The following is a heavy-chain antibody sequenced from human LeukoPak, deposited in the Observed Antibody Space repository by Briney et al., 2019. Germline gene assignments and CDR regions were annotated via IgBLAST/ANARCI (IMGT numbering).Heavy chain of an antibody. CDR3: ARAVSGYDWDY. D-gene: IGHD5-12*01. J-gene: IGHJ4*02. V-gene: IGHV3-48*04. Sequence: GGSLRLSCAASGFTFSSYGMHWVRQAPGKGLEWVSYISSSGSTIYYADSVKGRFTISRDNAKNSLYLQMNSLRAEDTAVYYCARAVSGYDWDYWGQGTLVTVSS. CDR2: ISSSGSTI. CDR1: GFTFSSYG.